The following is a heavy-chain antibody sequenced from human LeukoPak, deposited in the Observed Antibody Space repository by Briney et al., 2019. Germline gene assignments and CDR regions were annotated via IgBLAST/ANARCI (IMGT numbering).Heavy chain of an antibody. D-gene: IGHD3-3*01. J-gene: IGHJ4*02. CDR3: ARVSEWLSLAFDY. V-gene: IGHV3-7*01. CDR2: IKQDGSEK. Sequence: GGSLRLSCAASGFTFSSYWMSWVRRAPGKGLEWVANIKQDGSEKYYVDSVKGRFTISRDNAKNSLYLQMNSLRAEDTAVYYCARVSEWLSLAFDYWGQGTLVTVSS. CDR1: GFTFSSYW.